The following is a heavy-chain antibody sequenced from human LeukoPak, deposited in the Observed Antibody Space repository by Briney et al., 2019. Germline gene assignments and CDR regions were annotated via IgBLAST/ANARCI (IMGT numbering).Heavy chain of an antibody. D-gene: IGHD3-16*01. J-gene: IGHJ5*02. Sequence: SETLSLTCTVFGGSISSGGYYLSWIRQHPGKGLEWIGYIYYSGSTYYNPSLKSRVTISVDTSKNQFSLKLSSVTAADTAVYYCARYDREAWFDPWGQGTLVTVSS. CDR2: IYYSGST. CDR1: GGSISSGGYY. V-gene: IGHV4-31*03. CDR3: ARYDREAWFDP.